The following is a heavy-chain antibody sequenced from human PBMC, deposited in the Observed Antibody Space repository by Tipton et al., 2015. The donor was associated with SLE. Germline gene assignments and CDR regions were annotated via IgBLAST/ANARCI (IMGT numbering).Heavy chain of an antibody. CDR1: GGSISSYY. Sequence: GLVKPSETLSLTCTVSGGSISSYYWSWIRQPPGKGLEWIGYIYYSGSTNYNPSLKSRVTISVDTSKNQFSLKLSSVTAADTAVYYCARDRGSSWHNWFDPWGEGTLVTVSS. D-gene: IGHD6-13*01. V-gene: IGHV4-59*12. J-gene: IGHJ5*02. CDR2: IYYSGST. CDR3: ARDRGSSWHNWFDP.